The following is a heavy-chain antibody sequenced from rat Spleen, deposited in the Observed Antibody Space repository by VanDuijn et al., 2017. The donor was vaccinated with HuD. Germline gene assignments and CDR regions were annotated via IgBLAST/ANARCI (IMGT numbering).Heavy chain of an antibody. CDR3: VRQGYLRDWYFDF. V-gene: IGHV5-29*01. CDR2: INNDGDTT. J-gene: IGHJ1*01. D-gene: IGHD2-5*01. Sequence: EVQLVESGGGLVQPGRSLKLSCAASGFTFSSFPLAWVRQAPTKGLEWVATINNDGDTTYYRDSVKGRFTISRDNGKNTLYLEMDSLGSEDMATYYCVRQGYLRDWYFDFWGPGTMVTVSS. CDR1: GFTFSSFP.